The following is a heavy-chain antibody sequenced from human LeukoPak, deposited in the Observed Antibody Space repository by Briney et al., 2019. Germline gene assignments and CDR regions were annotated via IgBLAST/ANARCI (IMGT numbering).Heavy chain of an antibody. CDR1: GGSISSSSYY. D-gene: IGHD3-9*01. J-gene: IGHJ4*02. CDR2: IYYSGST. V-gene: IGHV4-39*01. CDR3: ARHKEALTDYFDY. Sequence: SEALSLTCTVSGGSISSSSYYWGWIRQPPGKGLEWIGSIYYSGSTYYNPSLKSRVTMSVDTSENQFSLKLSSVTAADTAVYYCARHKEALTDYFDYWGQGTLVTVSS.